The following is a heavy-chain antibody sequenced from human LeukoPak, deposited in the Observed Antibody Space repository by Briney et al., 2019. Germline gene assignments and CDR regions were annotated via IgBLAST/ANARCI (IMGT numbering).Heavy chain of an antibody. CDR3: ARRGDPNYFDY. CDR1: GYSISSGYY. D-gene: IGHD3-10*01. J-gene: IGHJ4*02. V-gene: IGHV4-38-2*01. CDR2: IYHSGST. Sequence: KPSETLSLTCAVSGYSISSGYYWGWIRQPPGKGLEWIGSIYHSGSTYYNPSLKSRVTISVDTSKNQFSLKLSSVTAADTAVYYCARRGDPNYFDYWGQGTLVTVSS.